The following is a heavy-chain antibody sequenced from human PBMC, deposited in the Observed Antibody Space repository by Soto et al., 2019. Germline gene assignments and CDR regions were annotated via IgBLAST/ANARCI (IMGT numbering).Heavy chain of an antibody. CDR3: ARDTDYAFDC. V-gene: IGHV3-48*04. Sequence: GGSLRLSCAASGFNFNYYSMNWVRQAPGKGLEWVSYISNDRSNIFYADSVKGRFTISRDNAENSLYLQMNGLRAEDTAVYYCARDTDYAFDCWGQGTLVTVSS. CDR1: GFNFNYYS. D-gene: IGHD2-2*01. J-gene: IGHJ4*02. CDR2: ISNDRSNI.